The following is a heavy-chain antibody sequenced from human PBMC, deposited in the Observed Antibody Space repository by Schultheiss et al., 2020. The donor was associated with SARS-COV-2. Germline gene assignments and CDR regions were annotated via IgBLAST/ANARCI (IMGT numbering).Heavy chain of an antibody. CDR3: ARGLDYYDSSGQGAFDI. J-gene: IGHJ3*02. CDR1: GFTFSSYS. Sequence: GESLKISCAASGFTFSSYSMNWVRQAPGKGLEWVSSISSSSSYIYYADSVKGRFTISRDNAKNTLYLQMNSLRAEDTAVYYCARGLDYYDSSGQGAFDIWGQGTMVTFSS. V-gene: IGHV3-21*01. CDR2: ISSSSSYI. D-gene: IGHD3-22*01.